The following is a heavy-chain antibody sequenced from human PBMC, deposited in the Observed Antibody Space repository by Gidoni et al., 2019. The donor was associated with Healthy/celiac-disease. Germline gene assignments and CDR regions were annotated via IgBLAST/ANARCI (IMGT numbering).Heavy chain of an antibody. CDR2: ISYDGSNK. Sequence: GFTFSSYAMHWVRQAPGKGLEWVAVISYDGSNKYYADSVKGRFTISRDNSKNTLYLQMNSLRAEDTAVYYCASPFKDHGAYWGQGTLVTVSS. J-gene: IGHJ4*02. CDR1: GFTFSSYA. D-gene: IGHD3-10*01. CDR3: ASPFKDHGAY. V-gene: IGHV3-30-3*01.